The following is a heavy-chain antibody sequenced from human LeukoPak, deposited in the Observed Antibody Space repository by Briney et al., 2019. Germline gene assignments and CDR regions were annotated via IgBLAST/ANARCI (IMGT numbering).Heavy chain of an antibody. CDR1: RGSISSYY. V-gene: IGHV4-4*07. Sequence: SETLSLTCSVSRGSISSYYWSWIRQPAGKGLEWIGRVYSSGSTNYNPSLKSRVTMSIDTSKNQFSLKLSSVTAADTAVYYCARGGDGSGRPQRGAFDIWGQGTMVTVSS. CDR3: ARGGDGSGRPQRGAFDI. D-gene: IGHD3-10*01. CDR2: VYSSGST. J-gene: IGHJ3*02.